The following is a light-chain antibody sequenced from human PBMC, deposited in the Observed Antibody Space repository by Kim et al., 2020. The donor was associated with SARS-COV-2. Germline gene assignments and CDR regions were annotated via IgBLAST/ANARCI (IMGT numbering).Light chain of an antibody. CDR2: GAS. V-gene: IGKV3-15*01. CDR3: QQYNNWPYT. J-gene: IGKJ2*01. Sequence: SVSPGERATLSCRASQSVSSNFAWYQQPPGPAPRLLISGASPRAPGIPARFSGSGSGTAFTLTISSLQSEDFAVYYCQQYNNWPYTFGQGTKLEI. CDR1: QSVSSN.